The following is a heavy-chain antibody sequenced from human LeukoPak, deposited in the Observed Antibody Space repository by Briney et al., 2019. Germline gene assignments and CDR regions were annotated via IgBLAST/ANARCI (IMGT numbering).Heavy chain of an antibody. CDR1: GFTFSDYY. J-gene: IGHJ4*02. CDR3: AKKVGGYYTFDY. Sequence: GSLRLSCAASGFTFSDYYMSWIRQAPGKGLEWVSYISSSGSTIYYADSVKGRFTISRDNSKNTLYLQMNSLRAEDTAVYYCAKKVGGYYTFDYWGQGTLVTVSS. D-gene: IGHD3-22*01. V-gene: IGHV3-11*01. CDR2: ISSSGSTI.